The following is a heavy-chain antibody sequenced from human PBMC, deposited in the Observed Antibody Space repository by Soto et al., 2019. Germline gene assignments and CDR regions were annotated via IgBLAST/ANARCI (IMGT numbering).Heavy chain of an antibody. J-gene: IGHJ6*02. CDR3: ARIITGTTSRYYYYYGIDV. CDR2: IDWDDDK. Sequence: SGPTLVNPTQTLTLTCTFSGFSLSTSGMRVSWIRQPPGKALEWLALIDWDDDKYYSTSLKTRLTISKDTSKNQVVLTMTNMDPVDTATYYCARIITGTTSRYYYYYGIDVWCQETTVTVSS. D-gene: IGHD1-7*01. V-gene: IGHV2-70*01. CDR1: GFSLSTSGMR.